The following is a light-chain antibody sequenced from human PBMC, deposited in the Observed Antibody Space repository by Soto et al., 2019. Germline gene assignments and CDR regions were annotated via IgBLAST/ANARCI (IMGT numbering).Light chain of an antibody. J-gene: IGKJ5*01. CDR3: QQYNNWPSIT. CDR2: DAS. V-gene: IGKV3-15*01. Sequence: EIVLTHSPGTLSLSPGERASLSCSASQSVSSNYLAWYQQKSGQAPSLLIYDASTRATGIPARFSGSGSGAEFTLTISSLQSEDFAVYYCQQYNNWPSITFGQGTRLEIK. CDR1: QSVSSN.